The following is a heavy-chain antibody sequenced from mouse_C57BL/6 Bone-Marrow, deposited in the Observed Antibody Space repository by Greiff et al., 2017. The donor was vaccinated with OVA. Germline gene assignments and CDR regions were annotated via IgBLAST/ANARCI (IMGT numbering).Heavy chain of an antibody. CDR3: TTSFEDY. CDR1: GFNIKDDY. CDR2: IDPENGDT. Sequence: VQLQQSGAELVRPGASVKLSCTASGFNIKDDYMHWVKQRPEQGLEWIGWIDPENGDTEYASKFQGKATITADTSSNTAYLQLSSLTSEDTAVYYYTTSFEDYWGQGTTLTVSS. J-gene: IGHJ2*01. V-gene: IGHV14-4*01.